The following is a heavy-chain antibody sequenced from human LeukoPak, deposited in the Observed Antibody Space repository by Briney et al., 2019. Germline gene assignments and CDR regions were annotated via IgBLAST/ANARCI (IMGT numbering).Heavy chain of an antibody. CDR1: GFTFTSSA. CDR2: IVVGSGNT. J-gene: IGHJ6*02. D-gene: IGHD3-10*01. Sequence: ASVTVSCKASGFTFTSSAMQWVRQARGQGLEGIGWIVVGSGNTNYAQKFQERVTITRDRSTSKAYMELSSVRSEETDGYYCAITGVRNRWFGESTTFYYYYGMDVWGQGTTVTVSS. CDR3: AITGVRNRWFGESTTFYYYYGMDV. V-gene: IGHV1-58*02.